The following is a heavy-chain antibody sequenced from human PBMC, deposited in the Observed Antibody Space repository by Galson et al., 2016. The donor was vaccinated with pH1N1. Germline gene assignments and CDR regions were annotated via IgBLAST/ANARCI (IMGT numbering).Heavy chain of an antibody. CDR3: ASVGHCSGVGCYRFDN. V-gene: IGHV1-46*01. CDR1: GYIFTTYY. Sequence: SVKVSCKASGYIFTTYYLHWVRQAPGQGLEWMGIINPSGGSTSYGQKFQGRVTMTRDTSTTTVYMELNTLTSEDTAVYYCASVGHCSGVGCYRFDNWGQGTPVTVSS. D-gene: IGHD2-15*01. J-gene: IGHJ4*02. CDR2: INPSGGST.